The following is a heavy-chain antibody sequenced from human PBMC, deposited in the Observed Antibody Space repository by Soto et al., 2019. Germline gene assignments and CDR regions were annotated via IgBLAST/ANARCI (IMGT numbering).Heavy chain of an antibody. Sequence: GLSLRLSGSASGITFNTYSLTWVRKDTGKGLEWVSSISSRGDYIYYADSVKGRCTISRDSAKNSVFLQMDRLRPDDTALYFCARASNNRKRGMGVW. V-gene: IGHV3-21*01. J-gene: IGHJ6*01. CDR3: ARASNNRKRGMGV. CDR2: ISSRGDYI. CDR1: GITFNTYS. D-gene: IGHD4-4*01.